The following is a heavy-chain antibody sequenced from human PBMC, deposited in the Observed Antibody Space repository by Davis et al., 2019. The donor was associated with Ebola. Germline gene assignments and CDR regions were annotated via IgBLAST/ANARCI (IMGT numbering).Heavy chain of an antibody. J-gene: IGHJ3*02. D-gene: IGHD2-2*02. CDR3: ARGPPGAHCTSTSCYTGAFDI. CDR1: GESFSGYY. V-gene: IGHV4-34*01. Sequence: MPSETLFLTCAVSGESFSGYYWTWIRQPPGKGLEWIGEINHSGWTNYNPSLKSRVTISVDTSKNQFSLKLSSVSAADTAVYYCARGPPGAHCTSTSCYTGAFDIWGQGTKVTVSS. CDR2: INHSGWT.